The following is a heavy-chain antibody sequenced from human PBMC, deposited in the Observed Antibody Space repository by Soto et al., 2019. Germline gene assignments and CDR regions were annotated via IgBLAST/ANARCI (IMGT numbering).Heavy chain of an antibody. J-gene: IGHJ6*02. CDR1: GGTFSSYA. V-gene: IGHV1-18*01. CDR2: ISAIFGNA. D-gene: IGHD3-10*01. CDR3: ARVSRDILSGMDV. Sequence: ASVKVSCKASGGTFSSYAISWVRQAPGQGLEWMGWISAIFGNANYAQKLQGRVTMTTDTSTSTAYMELRSLRSDDTAVYYCARVSRDILSGMDVWGQGTTVTVSS.